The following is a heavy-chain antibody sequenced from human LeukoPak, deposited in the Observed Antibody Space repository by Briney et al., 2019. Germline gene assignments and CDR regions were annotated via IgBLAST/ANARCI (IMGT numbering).Heavy chain of an antibody. CDR3: ARRSHYDILTGSNEYYYFDY. V-gene: IGHV3-11*04. CDR2: ISSSGSTI. J-gene: IGHJ4*02. Sequence: GGSLRLSCAASGFTFSDYYMSWIRQAPGKGLEWVSYISSSGSTIYYADSVKGRFTISRDNAKNSLYLQMNSLRAEDTAVYYCARRSHYDILTGSNEYYYFDYWGQGTLVTVSS. D-gene: IGHD3-9*01. CDR1: GFTFSDYY.